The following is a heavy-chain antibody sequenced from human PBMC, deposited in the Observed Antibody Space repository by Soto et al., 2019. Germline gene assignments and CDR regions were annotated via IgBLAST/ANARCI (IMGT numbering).Heavy chain of an antibody. CDR1: GLTVSGKKY. CDR2: LYDVDGS. J-gene: IGHJ3*01. CDR3: ATWHEREHAYDV. Sequence: PGESLKISCAASGLTVSGKKYVAWVRQAPGKGLEWVSALYDVDGSFYSDSVKGRFTTSSDSSKTTVYLQVNDLRPADTAVYYCATWHEREHAYDVWGQGTTVTVSS. D-gene: IGHD1-1*01. V-gene: IGHV3-53*01.